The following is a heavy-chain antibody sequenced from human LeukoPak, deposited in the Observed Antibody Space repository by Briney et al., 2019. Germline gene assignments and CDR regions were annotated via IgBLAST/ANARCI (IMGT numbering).Heavy chain of an antibody. CDR2: IKSKTDGGTT. CDR1: GFTFSNAS. V-gene: IGHV3-15*01. CDR3: TTDTDIVATTSPDY. Sequence: PGGSLRLSCAASGFTFSNASMSWARQAPGKGLERVGRIKSKTDGGTTDYAAPVKGRFTISRDDSKNTLYLQMNSLKTEDTAVYYCTTDTDIVATTSPDYWGQGALVTVSS. D-gene: IGHD5-12*01. J-gene: IGHJ4*02.